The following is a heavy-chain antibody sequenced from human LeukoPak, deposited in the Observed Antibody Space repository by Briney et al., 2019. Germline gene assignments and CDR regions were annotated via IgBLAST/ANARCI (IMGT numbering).Heavy chain of an antibody. Sequence: GGSLRLSCAASGFTFSSFEMNWVRQAPGKGLEWLSHISTSGSTKYFADSVKGRFTISRDNSKNTLYLQMNSLRAEDTAVYYCARHGYSYGYYYYYYMDVWGKGTTVTISS. J-gene: IGHJ6*03. V-gene: IGHV3-48*01. CDR2: ISTSGSTK. D-gene: IGHD5-18*01. CDR3: ARHGYSYGYYYYYYMDV. CDR1: GFTFSSFE.